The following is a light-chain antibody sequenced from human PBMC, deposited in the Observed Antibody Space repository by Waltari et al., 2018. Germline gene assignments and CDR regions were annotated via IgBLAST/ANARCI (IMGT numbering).Light chain of an antibody. J-gene: IGLJ3*02. V-gene: IGLV2-14*03. CDR1: SSDVGLYNY. CDR3: SSYTISSTWV. CDR2: DVT. Sequence: QSALTQPASVSGSPGQSITISCTGTSSDVGLYNYVSWNQQHPGIVPKHMIFDVTNRPSGVSTRFSGSKSGNTASLTISGLQTEDEADYYCSSYTISSTWVFGGGTKLTVL.